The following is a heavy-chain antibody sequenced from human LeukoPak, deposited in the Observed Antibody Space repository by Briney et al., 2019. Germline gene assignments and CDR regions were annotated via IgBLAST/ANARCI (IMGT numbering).Heavy chain of an antibody. CDR2: IKPDGNDK. CDR1: GFTFSIHW. D-gene: IGHD2-15*01. CDR3: AKDINRYCNGGSCLGTNWFDP. J-gene: IGHJ5*02. Sequence: PGGSLRLSCAASGFTFSIHWMTWVRQAPGKGLEWVATIKPDGNDKYFVDSVKGRFTVSRDNAKTSLYLQMNSLRAEDTALYYCAKDINRYCNGGSCLGTNWFDPWGQGTLVTVSS. V-gene: IGHV3-7*03.